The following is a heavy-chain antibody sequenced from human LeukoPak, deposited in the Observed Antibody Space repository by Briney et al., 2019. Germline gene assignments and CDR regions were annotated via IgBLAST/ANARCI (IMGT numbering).Heavy chain of an antibody. Sequence: SGGSLRLSCAASGFTFSNYGMDWVRQTPDKGLEWLAFIRHDGSSEQYADSVKGRFTISRDNSKNTLHLQMHSLRPEDTGVYYWAKDPTAHCYDSAIYFDQWGQGSQVTVSS. D-gene: IGHD3-22*01. V-gene: IGHV3-30*02. CDR3: AKDPTAHCYDSAIYFDQ. CDR1: GFTFSNYG. CDR2: IRHDGSSE. J-gene: IGHJ4*02.